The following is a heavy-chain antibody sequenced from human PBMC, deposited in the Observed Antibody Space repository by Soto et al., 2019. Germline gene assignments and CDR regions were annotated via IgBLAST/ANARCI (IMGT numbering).Heavy chain of an antibody. CDR1: GFTFSSYS. CDR2: ISSSSSYI. D-gene: IGHD2-15*01. Sequence: EVQLVESGGGLVKPGGSLRLSCAASGFTFSSYSMNWVRQATGKGLEWVSSISSSSSYIYYADSVKGRFTISRDNAKNSLYLQMNSLRAEDTAVYYCASGKRCSGGSCFSVSYWGQGTLVTVSS. V-gene: IGHV3-21*01. CDR3: ASGKRCSGGSCFSVSY. J-gene: IGHJ4*02.